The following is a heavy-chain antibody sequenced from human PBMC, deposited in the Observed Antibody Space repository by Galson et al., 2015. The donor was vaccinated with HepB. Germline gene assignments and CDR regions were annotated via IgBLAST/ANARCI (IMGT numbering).Heavy chain of an antibody. CDR2: IGSDGVST. J-gene: IGHJ4*02. Sequence: LRLSCAASGFTFSNYAMFWVRQGPGKGLEYVSVIGSDGVSTYYPDSVKGRVTISRDNPENTLYLQMTSLRPEDTAFYYCVKNGIEYSNSGYFEVWGQGTLVIVSS. CDR3: VKNGIEYSNSGYFEV. CDR1: GFTFSNYA. D-gene: IGHD4-11*01. V-gene: IGHV3-64D*06.